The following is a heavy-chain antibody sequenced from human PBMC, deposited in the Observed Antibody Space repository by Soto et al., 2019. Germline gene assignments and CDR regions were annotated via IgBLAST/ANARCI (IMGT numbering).Heavy chain of an antibody. Sequence: GSLRLSCAASGFTFSSYAMSWVRQAPGKGLEWVSAISGSGGSTYYADSVKGRFTISRDNSKNTLYLQMNSLRAEDTAVYYCAKGAPVLRFLEWLPRIDAFDIWGQGTMVTVSS. CDR3: AKGAPVLRFLEWLPRIDAFDI. CDR1: GFTFSSYA. CDR2: ISGSGGST. V-gene: IGHV3-23*01. D-gene: IGHD3-3*01. J-gene: IGHJ3*02.